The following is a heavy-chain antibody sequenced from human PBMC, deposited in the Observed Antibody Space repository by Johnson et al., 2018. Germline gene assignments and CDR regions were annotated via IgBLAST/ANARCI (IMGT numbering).Heavy chain of an antibody. D-gene: IGHD2-21*01. V-gene: IGHV3-30*03. CDR3: ARDRLGGDEESDLDY. J-gene: IGHJ4*02. Sequence: QVQLVESGGGVVQPGRSLTLSCAASGFTFSRHGLHWVRRAPGKGLEWVAIIFQDESVKYYDAFVRGRFTISSDNSKSTFYLHINGLKSEDTAVYYCARDRLGGDEESDLDYWGQGSLVTVSS. CDR2: IFQDESVK. CDR1: GFTFSRHG.